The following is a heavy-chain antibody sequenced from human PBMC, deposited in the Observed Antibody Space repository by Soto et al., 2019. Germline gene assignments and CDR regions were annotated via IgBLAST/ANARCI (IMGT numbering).Heavy chain of an antibody. CDR2: IKNKNDGGTT. Sequence: DAELVESGGGLVKPGGSLTLSCAASGFSFKNAWMNWVRQAPGKGLEWVGRIKNKNDGGTTDYAAFVQGRFTISRDAPENTLYLHMTGLKTEDTAVYFCMGLWFGEIYNYWGQGSLVTVSS. J-gene: IGHJ4*01. V-gene: IGHV3-15*07. CDR3: MGLWFGEIYNY. D-gene: IGHD3-10*01. CDR1: GFSFKNAW.